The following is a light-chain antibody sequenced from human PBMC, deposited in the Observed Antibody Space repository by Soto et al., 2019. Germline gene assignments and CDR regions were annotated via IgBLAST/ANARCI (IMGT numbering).Light chain of an antibody. CDR3: LSFDSSLSVV. J-gene: IGLJ2*01. CDR1: SSNIGAGYD. CDR2: GNT. V-gene: IGLV1-40*01. Sequence: QSVLTQPPSVSGAPGQRVTISCTGSSSNIGAGYDVHWYQQLPGRAPKLIIYGNTNRPSRVPDRFSGSKSCTSASLAITGLQAEDEAYYYCLSFDSSLSVVFGGGTKLTVL.